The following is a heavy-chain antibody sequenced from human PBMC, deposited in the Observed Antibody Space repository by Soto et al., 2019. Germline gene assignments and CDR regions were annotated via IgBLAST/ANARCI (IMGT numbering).Heavy chain of an antibody. CDR1: GYTFTSYA. V-gene: IGHV1-3*01. CDR2: INAGNGNT. Sequence: ASVKVSCKASGYTFTSYAMHWVRQAPGQRLEWMGWINAGNGNTKYSQKFQGRVTITRDTSASTAYMELSSLRSEDTAVYYCARSLFGTTDQTAMDVWGQGTTVTVSS. CDR3: ARSLFGTTDQTAMDV. J-gene: IGHJ6*02. D-gene: IGHD1-7*01.